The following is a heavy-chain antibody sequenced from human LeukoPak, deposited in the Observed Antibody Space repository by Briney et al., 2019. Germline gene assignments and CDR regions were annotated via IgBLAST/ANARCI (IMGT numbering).Heavy chain of an antibody. CDR3: ARTFQAPSYGDSDSRTKYPCSMDV. D-gene: IGHD4-17*01. J-gene: IGHJ6*02. CDR2: IYHSGST. CDR1: GYSISSGYY. V-gene: IGHV4-38-2*02. Sequence: SETLSLTCTVSGYSISSGYYWGWIRQPPGKGLEWIGSIYHSGSTYYNPSLKSRVTISVDTSKNHFSLKLTSVTAADTAVYYCARTFQAPSYGDSDSRTKYPCSMDVWGQGTMVAVSS.